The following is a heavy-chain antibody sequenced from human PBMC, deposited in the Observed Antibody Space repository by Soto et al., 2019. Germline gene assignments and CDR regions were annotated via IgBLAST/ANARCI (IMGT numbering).Heavy chain of an antibody. J-gene: IGHJ4*02. D-gene: IGHD6-13*01. CDR3: ARGRYSSTVIHFDY. Sequence: GGSLRLSCAASGFTFSDYYMSWIRRAPGKGLEWVSYISSSGSTIYYADSVKGRFTISRDNAKNSLYLQMNSLRAEDTAVYYCARGRYSSTVIHFDYWGQGTLVTVSS. CDR2: ISSSGSTI. V-gene: IGHV3-11*01. CDR1: GFTFSDYY.